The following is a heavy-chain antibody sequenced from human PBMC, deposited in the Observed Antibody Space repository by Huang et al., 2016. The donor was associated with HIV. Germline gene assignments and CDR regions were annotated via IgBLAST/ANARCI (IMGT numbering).Heavy chain of an antibody. CDR2: IKQDGIEK. D-gene: IGHD3-10*01. Sequence: EVQLVESGGGLDQPGGSLRLSCGASGFTFRSHWMSWVRQAPGKGMEWVANIKQDGIEKYYVDSVKGRFTISRDNARSSLYLQMDSLRAEDTAVYYCARDFHMYNYYGSGTYPYWGQGTLVTVSS. J-gene: IGHJ4*02. CDR3: ARDFHMYNYYGSGTYPY. V-gene: IGHV3-7*01. CDR1: GFTFRSHW.